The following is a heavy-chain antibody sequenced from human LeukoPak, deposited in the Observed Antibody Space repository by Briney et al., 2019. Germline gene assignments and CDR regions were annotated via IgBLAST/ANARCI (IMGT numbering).Heavy chain of an antibody. CDR1: GGSVSRYH. CDR3: AGRMARAVYDDYYDF. D-gene: IGHD4-17*01. J-gene: IGHJ4*02. Sequence: SETLSLTCAVSGGSVSRYHWSWIRQPPGKGLELIGLIYDNGDTNYKPSFKSRVTISVDRSKNHLSLRLTSATSADTAVYYCAGRMARAVYDDYYDFWGQGTLVTVSS. CDR2: IYDNGDT. V-gene: IGHV4-59*02.